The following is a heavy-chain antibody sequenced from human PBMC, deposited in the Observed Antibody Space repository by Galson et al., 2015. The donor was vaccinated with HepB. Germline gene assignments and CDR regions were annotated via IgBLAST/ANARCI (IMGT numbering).Heavy chain of an antibody. CDR3: ARDSPASDAFGI. V-gene: IGHV3-53*01. CDR1: GFTVSSNY. Sequence: SLRLSCAASGFTVSSNYMSWVRQAPGKGLEWVSVIYSGGSTYYAAPVKDRFTNSSDNSKTTLYLQMNSLRAEDTAVYYCARDSPASDAFGIWGQGTMVTVSS. CDR2: IYSGGST. J-gene: IGHJ3*02.